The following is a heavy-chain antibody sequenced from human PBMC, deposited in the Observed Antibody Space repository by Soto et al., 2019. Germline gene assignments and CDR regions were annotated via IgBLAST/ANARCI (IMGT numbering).Heavy chain of an antibody. CDR3: AKVQIVANGRGYYGMDV. Sequence: QVQLVESGGGVVQPGRSVRLSCAASGFTFSRYGMHWVRQAPGKGLEWVTVISYDGSDKYYADSVKGRFTISRDNSKNTLYLQMNSLRVEDTAIYYCAKVQIVANGRGYYGMDVWGQGTTVTVSS. CDR1: GFTFSRYG. J-gene: IGHJ6*02. V-gene: IGHV3-30*18. D-gene: IGHD5-12*01. CDR2: ISYDGSDK.